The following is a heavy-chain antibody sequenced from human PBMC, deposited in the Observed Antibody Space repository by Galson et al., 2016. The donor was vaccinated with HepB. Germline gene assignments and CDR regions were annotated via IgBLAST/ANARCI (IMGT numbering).Heavy chain of an antibody. CDR1: GYSFTGYF. D-gene: IGHD5-12*01. Sequence: SVKVSCKASGYSFTGYFIHWVRQAPGQGLEWVGLIKPHSGGSKFAQKLQGRVTLTRDSSTSTSYMELTSLRSDDTAVYFCAREFNRHSVATFYYYGMDVLGQGTTVIV. J-gene: IGHJ6*02. V-gene: IGHV1-2*06. CDR3: AREFNRHSVATFYYYGMDV. CDR2: IKPHSGGS.